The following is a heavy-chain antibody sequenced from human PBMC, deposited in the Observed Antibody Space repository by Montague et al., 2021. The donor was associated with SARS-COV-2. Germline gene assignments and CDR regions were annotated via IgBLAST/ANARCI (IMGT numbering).Heavy chain of an antibody. CDR3: VRDHPYGGPRGAYDI. CDR2: IYDGGAV. J-gene: IGHJ3*02. Sequence: SETLSLTCTVSGGSITGYYWSCLRRSPGKGLQWIAYIYDGGAVNYNNPFGSRVIISTDTSKNQLSPKVNSVTAADTAVYYCVRDHPYGGPRGAYDIWGQGTVVTVSS. V-gene: IGHV4-59*01. D-gene: IGHD4-23*01. CDR1: GGSITGYY.